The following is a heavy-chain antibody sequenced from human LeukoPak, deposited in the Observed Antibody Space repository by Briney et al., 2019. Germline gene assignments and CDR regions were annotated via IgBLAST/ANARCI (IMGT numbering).Heavy chain of an antibody. CDR3: ASNPRYYDHDY. CDR2: IYYSGST. CDR1: GGSISSSSYY. J-gene: IGHJ4*02. V-gene: IGHV4-39*01. Sequence: PSETLSLTCTVSGGSISSSSYYWGWIRQPPGKGLEWIGSIYYSGSTYYNPSLKSRVTISVDTSKNQFSLKLSSVTAADTAVYYCASNPRYYDHDYWGQGTLVTVSS. D-gene: IGHD1-26*01.